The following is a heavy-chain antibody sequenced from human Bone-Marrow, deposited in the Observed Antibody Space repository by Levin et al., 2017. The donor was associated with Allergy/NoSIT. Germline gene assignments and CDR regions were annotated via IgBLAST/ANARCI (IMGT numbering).Heavy chain of an antibody. CDR2: ISAYNGNT. D-gene: IGHD1-7*01. V-gene: IGHV1-18*01. J-gene: IGHJ6*02. CDR1: GYTFTSYG. CDR3: ARVTGTEDYYYYYGMDV. Sequence: ASVKVSCKASGYTFTSYGISWVRQAPGQGLEWMGWISAYNGNTNYAQKLQGRVTMTTDTSTSTAYMELRSLRSDDTAVYYCARVTGTEDYYYYYGMDVWGQGTTVTVSS.